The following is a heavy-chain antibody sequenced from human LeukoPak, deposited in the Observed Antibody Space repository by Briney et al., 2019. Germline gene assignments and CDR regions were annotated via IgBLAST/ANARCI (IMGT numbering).Heavy chain of an antibody. CDR3: ARGGEWLVSYPSVAFDI. CDR1: GGSIGSYY. V-gene: IGHV4-59*01. CDR2: IYYSGST. Sequence: SETLSLTCTVSGGSIGSYYWSWIRQPPGKGLEWIGYIYYSGSTNYNPSLKSRVTISVDTSKNQFSLKLSSVTAADTAVYYCARGGEWLVSYPSVAFDIWGQGTMVTVSS. J-gene: IGHJ3*02. D-gene: IGHD6-19*01.